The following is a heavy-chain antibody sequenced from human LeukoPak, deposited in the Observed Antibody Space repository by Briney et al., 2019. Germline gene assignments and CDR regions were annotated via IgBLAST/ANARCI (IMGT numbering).Heavy chain of an antibody. D-gene: IGHD6-19*01. CDR2: LYSSGST. J-gene: IGHJ4*02. CDR1: GGSISSYN. Sequence: SETLSLTCTVSGGSISSYNWSWIRQPAGKGLEWIGRLYSSGSTNYSPSLKSRITMSADTSKNQFSLKLNSVTAADTGVYYCARHSSGWSFDSWGQGTLVTVSS. V-gene: IGHV4-4*07. CDR3: ARHSSGWSFDS.